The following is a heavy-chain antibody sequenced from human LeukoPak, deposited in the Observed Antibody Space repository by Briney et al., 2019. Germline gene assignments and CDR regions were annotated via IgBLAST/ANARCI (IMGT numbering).Heavy chain of an antibody. CDR3: VKGSSVGRPYYFDY. V-gene: IGHV3-23*01. CDR2: ISGSGDST. J-gene: IGHJ4*02. D-gene: IGHD3-10*01. Sequence: GGSLRLSCAAAGFTFSSYTMTWVRQAPGKGLEWFSAISGSGDSTYYADSVKGRFTISRDNSKNTLSLQMNSLRADDTAVYYCVKGSSVGRPYYFDYWGQGSLVTVSS. CDR1: GFTFSSYT.